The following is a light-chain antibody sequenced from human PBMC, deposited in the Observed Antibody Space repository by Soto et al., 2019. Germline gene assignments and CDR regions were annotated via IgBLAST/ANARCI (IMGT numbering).Light chain of an antibody. V-gene: IGKV3-11*01. CDR1: QSVRSY. J-gene: IGKJ5*01. CDR2: DAS. CDR3: QQRSNWPIT. Sequence: EIVLTQSPATLSLSPGERATLSCGASQSVRSYLAWYQQKPGQAPRLLIYDASNRATGIPARFSGSGSGTDFTPTISSLEPEDFAVYYCQQRSNWPITFGQGTRLEIK.